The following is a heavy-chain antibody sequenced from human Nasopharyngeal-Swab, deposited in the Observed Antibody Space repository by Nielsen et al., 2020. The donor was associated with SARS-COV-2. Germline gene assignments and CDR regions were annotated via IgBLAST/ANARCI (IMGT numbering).Heavy chain of an antibody. J-gene: IGHJ4*02. CDR3: ARHVGITIIVVVIAEIDY. V-gene: IGHV4-39*01. Sequence: SETLSLTCTVSGGSISSSSYYWGWIRQPPGKGLEWIGSIYYSGSTYYNPSLKSRVTISVDTSKNQFSLKLSSVTAADTAVYYCARHVGITIIVVVIAEIDYWGQGTLVTVSS. CDR1: GGSISSSSYY. D-gene: IGHD3-22*01. CDR2: IYYSGST.